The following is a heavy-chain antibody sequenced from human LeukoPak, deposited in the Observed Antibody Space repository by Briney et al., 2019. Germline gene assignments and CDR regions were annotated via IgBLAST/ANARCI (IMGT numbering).Heavy chain of an antibody. CDR2: MYPGDSDT. D-gene: IGHD3-10*01. CDR3: AASTYGSGSYVGFDS. V-gene: IGHV5-51*01. Sequence: GESLKISCKGSGYSFTNYWIGWVRQMPGKGLEWMGIMYPGDSDTRYSPPFQGQVTISADKSVSTTYLQWSSLKASDTAMYYCAASTYGSGSYVGFDSWGQGTLVSVSS. J-gene: IGHJ4*02. CDR1: GYSFTNYW.